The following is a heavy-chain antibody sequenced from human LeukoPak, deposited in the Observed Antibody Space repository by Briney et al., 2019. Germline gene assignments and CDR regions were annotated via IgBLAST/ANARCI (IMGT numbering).Heavy chain of an antibody. J-gene: IGHJ4*02. CDR3: ARVGDSGYGDYFDY. CDR1: GGSIKTGTYC. CDR2: IYYSGST. D-gene: IGHD4-17*01. V-gene: IGHV4-39*07. Sequence: SETLSLTCTVSGGSIKTGTYCWGWIRQPPGETLEWIGSIYYSGSTYYTPSLKSRVTISLHTSKNQFSLKLTSVTAADTAVYYCARVGDSGYGDYFDYWGQGTLVTVSS.